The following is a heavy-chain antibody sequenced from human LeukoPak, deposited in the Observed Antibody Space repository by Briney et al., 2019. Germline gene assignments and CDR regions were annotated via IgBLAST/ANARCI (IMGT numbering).Heavy chain of an antibody. V-gene: IGHV1-69*04. CDR1: GGTFSSYA. Sequence: SVTVSCKASGGTFSSYAISWVRQAPGQGLEWMGRIIPILGIANYAQKFQGRVTITADKSTSTAYMELSSLRSEDTAVYYCARDYYDSSGYYSLIAFDIWGQGTMVTVSS. CDR2: IIPILGIA. D-gene: IGHD3-22*01. J-gene: IGHJ3*02. CDR3: ARDYYDSSGYYSLIAFDI.